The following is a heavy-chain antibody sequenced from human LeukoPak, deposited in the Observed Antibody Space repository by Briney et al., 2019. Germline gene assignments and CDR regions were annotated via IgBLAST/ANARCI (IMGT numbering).Heavy chain of an antibody. V-gene: IGHV3-7*04. D-gene: IGHD6-13*01. Sequence: GGSLRLSCAASGFTFSNSWMTWVRQAPGKGLEWVANIKQDGSEKYYVDSVKGRFTISRDNAKNSLYLQMNNLRAEDTAVYYCARVSSSSWPLLDCWGQGTLVTVSS. CDR3: ARVSSSSWPLLDC. J-gene: IGHJ4*02. CDR2: IKQDGSEK. CDR1: GFTFSNSW.